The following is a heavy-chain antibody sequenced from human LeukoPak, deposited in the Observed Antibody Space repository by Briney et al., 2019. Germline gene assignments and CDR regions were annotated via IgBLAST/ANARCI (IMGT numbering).Heavy chain of an antibody. J-gene: IGHJ4*02. V-gene: IGHV4-59*08. D-gene: IGHD5-12*01. CDR1: GGSISSYY. CDR2: IYYSGST. CDR3: ARQGSGYDFDY. Sequence: SETLSLTRTVSGGSISSYYWSWIRQPPGKGLEWIGYIYYSGSTNYNPSLKSRVTISVDTSKNQFSLKLSSVTAADTAVYYCARQGSGYDFDYWGQGTLVTVSS.